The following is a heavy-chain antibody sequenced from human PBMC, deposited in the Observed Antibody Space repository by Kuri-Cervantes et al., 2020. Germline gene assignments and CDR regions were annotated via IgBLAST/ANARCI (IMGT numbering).Heavy chain of an antibody. CDR1: RFTFSNYA. CDR3: AKATHYDFWSGYWDR. CDR2: ISGSGGST. V-gene: IGHV3-23*01. J-gene: IGHJ5*02. Sequence: GESLKISCAASRFTFSNYAMTWVRQAPGKGLEWVSAISGSGGSTYYADSVKGRFTISRDNSKSTLYLQMNSLRAEDTALYYCAKATHYDFWSGYWDRWGQGTLVTVSS. D-gene: IGHD3-3*01.